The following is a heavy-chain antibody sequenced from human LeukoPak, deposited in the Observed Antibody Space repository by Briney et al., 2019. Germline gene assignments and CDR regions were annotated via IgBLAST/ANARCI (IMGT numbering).Heavy chain of an antibody. V-gene: IGHV1-8*01. CDR3: TRETSSRYFDY. Sequence: ASVKVSCKASGYTLTSYDINWVRQATGQGLEWMGWMNPNSGRTGYAQNFQGRIAITRNTSISTAYMELSSLRSEDTAVYYCTRETSSRYFDYWGQGTLVTVSS. CDR1: GYTLTSYD. CDR2: MNPNSGRT. J-gene: IGHJ4*02.